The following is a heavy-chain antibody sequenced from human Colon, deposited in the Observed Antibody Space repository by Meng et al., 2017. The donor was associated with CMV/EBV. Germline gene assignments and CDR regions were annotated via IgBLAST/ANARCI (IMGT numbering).Heavy chain of an antibody. D-gene: IGHD2-2*01. CDR3: ARGKGYCSSSDCSLGTNYYYYYGMDV. V-gene: IGHV3-20*01. CDR1: GFSFDDYG. J-gene: IGHJ6*02. Sequence: GGPLRLSCAASGFSFDDYGMSWVRQAPGKGLEWVSGINWNGGRTGYADSVKGRFTISRDNAKNSLYLQMNSLRAEDTALYHCARGKGYCSSSDCSLGTNYYYYYGMDVWGQGTTVTVSS. CDR2: INWNGGRT.